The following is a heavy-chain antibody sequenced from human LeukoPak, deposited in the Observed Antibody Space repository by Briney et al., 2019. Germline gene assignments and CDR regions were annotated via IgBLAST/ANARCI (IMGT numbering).Heavy chain of an antibody. CDR2: IKQDGSEK. Sequence: GGSLRLSCAAAGFTFSSYWMSWVRQTPGKGLEWVANIKQDGSEKYYVDSVKGRFTISRDNAKNSLYLQMNSLRAEDTAVYYCAREIVGVTIDNWGQGTLVTVS. J-gene: IGHJ4*02. CDR3: AREIVGVTIDN. D-gene: IGHD1-26*01. CDR1: GFTFSSYW. V-gene: IGHV3-7*01.